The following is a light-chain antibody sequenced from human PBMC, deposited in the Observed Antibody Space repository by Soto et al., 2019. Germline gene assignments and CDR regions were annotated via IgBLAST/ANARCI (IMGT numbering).Light chain of an antibody. CDR1: SSDVGGYHY. Sequence: QSALTQPRSVSGSPGQSVTISCTGTSSDVGGYHYVSWYQQHPGKAPKLMIYDVSKRPSGVPDRYSGSKSGNTASLTISGLQAEDEDDYYCCSDAGSYPLLFGGGTKLTVL. J-gene: IGLJ2*01. CDR3: CSDAGSYPLL. V-gene: IGLV2-11*01. CDR2: DVS.